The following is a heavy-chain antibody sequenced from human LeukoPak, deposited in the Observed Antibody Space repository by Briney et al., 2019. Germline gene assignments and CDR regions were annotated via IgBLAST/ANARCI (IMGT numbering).Heavy chain of an antibody. V-gene: IGHV3-23*01. CDR1: GFTFSSYA. Sequence: GGSLRLSCAASGFTFSSYAMSWVRQAPGKGLEWVSAISGSGGSIYYADSVKGRFTISRDNSKNTLYLQMNSLRAEDTAVYYCAKEGDYYDSSGYYPDYWGQGTLVTVSS. J-gene: IGHJ4*02. CDR2: ISGSGGSI. CDR3: AKEGDYYDSSGYYPDY. D-gene: IGHD3-22*01.